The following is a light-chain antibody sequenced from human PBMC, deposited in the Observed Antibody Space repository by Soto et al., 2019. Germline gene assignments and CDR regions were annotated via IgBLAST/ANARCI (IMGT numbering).Light chain of an antibody. V-gene: IGKV3-20*01. J-gene: IGKJ1*01. CDR3: QNYDTSQT. CDR1: QSVGSSY. Sequence: EIVLTQSPGTLSLSAGERATLSCRASQSVGSSYLAWYQQKPGQAPTVLIYGASSRATGIPDRFSGSGSGTVFTLSISRLEPEDFAVYYCQNYDTSQTFGQGTKVEI. CDR2: GAS.